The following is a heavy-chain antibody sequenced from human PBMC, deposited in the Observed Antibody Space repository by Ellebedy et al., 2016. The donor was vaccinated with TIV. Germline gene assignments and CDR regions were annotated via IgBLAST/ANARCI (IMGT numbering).Heavy chain of an antibody. CDR1: GFTFSSYT. Sequence: PGGSLRLSCAASGFTFSSYTMHWVRQAPGKGLEWVAALSYDGTNEYYADSVKGRFTISRDNSKDTLFLQMNSLRAEDTAIYFCARDPVGVGPAFDVWGQGTMVTVSS. D-gene: IGHD4-23*01. CDR2: LSYDGTNE. CDR3: ARDPVGVGPAFDV. V-gene: IGHV3-30*03. J-gene: IGHJ3*01.